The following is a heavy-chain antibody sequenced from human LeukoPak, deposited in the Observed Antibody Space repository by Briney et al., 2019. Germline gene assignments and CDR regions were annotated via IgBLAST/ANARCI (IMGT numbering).Heavy chain of an antibody. D-gene: IGHD3/OR15-3a*01. J-gene: IGHJ4*02. Sequence: PSETLSLTCTVSGGSISSSYWSWIRQPPGKGLEWIGSIYYTGNTYYNASLKSRVTISIDTSKNQISLRLTSVTATDTAMYYCARQTGSGLFTLPGGQGTLVTVSS. CDR3: ARQTGSGLFTLP. V-gene: IGHV4-59*04. CDR2: IYYTGNT. CDR1: GGSISSSY.